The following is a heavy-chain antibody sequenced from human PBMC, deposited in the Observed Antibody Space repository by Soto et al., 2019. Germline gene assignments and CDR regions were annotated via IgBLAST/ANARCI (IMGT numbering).Heavy chain of an antibody. CDR2: INAGNGNT. CDR1: GYTFTSYA. CDR3: ARGGRISGVY. Sequence: ASVKVSCKASGYTFTSYAMLWVRQAPGQRLEWMGWINAGNGNTKYSQKFQGRVTITRDTSASTAYMELRSLRYDDTAVYYCARGGRISGVYWGQGTLVTVSS. J-gene: IGHJ4*02. V-gene: IGHV1-3*01. D-gene: IGHD1-26*01.